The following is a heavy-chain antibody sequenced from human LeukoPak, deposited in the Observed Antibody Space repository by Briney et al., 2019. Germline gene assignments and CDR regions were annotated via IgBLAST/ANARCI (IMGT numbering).Heavy chain of an antibody. J-gene: IGHJ4*02. CDR2: ISAYNGNT. D-gene: IGHD2-2*01. CDR3: ARGGRQDIVVAPSSPTIDY. Sequence: ASVKVSCKASGYTFISYGISWVRQAPGQGLEWMGWISAYNGNTDCAQKLQGRVTMTTHTSTSTAYMELRSLRSDDTAVYYCARGGRQDIVVAPSSPTIDYWGQGTLVTVSS. CDR1: GYTFISYG. V-gene: IGHV1-18*01.